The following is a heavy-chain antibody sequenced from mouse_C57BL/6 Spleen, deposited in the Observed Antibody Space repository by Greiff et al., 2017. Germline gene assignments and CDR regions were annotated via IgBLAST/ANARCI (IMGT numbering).Heavy chain of an antibody. CDR2: INPSNGGT. J-gene: IGHJ2*01. V-gene: IGHV1-53*01. Sequence: QVQLQQPGTELVKPGASVKLSCKASGYTFTSYWMHWVKQRPGQGLEWIGKINPSNGGTNYNEKFKSKATLTVDKSSSTAYMQLSSLTSEDSAVYDYSREGSYVYETLDYWGQGTTRTVSS. D-gene: IGHD2-2*01. CDR1: GYTFTSYW. CDR3: SREGSYVYETLDY.